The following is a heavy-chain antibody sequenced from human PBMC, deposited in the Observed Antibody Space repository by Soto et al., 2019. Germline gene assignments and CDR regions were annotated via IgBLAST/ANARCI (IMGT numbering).Heavy chain of an antibody. V-gene: IGHV4-31*03. Sequence: SETLSLTCTVSGGSISSGGYYWSWIRQHPGKGLEWIGYIYYSGSTYYNPSLKSRVTISVDTSKNQFSLKLSSATAADTAVYYCPSVHVGGRGPTGSGDYWGQGTLVTVSS. CDR2: IYYSGST. J-gene: IGHJ4*02. D-gene: IGHD3-10*01. CDR3: PSVHVGGRGPTGSGDY. CDR1: GGSISSGGYY.